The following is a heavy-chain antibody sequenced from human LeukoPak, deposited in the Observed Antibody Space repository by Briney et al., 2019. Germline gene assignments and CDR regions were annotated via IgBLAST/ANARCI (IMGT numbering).Heavy chain of an antibody. CDR1: GFTFSTST. Sequence: GGSLRLSCAASGFTFSTSTMHWVRQAPGNGLVWVSSISTSSNYVYYADSVKGRFSISRDNAKNSLYLQMNSLRAEDMAVYFRAREGEAFDIWGQGTMVTVSS. D-gene: IGHD3-10*01. V-gene: IGHV3-21*06. CDR2: ISTSSNYV. CDR3: AREGEAFDI. J-gene: IGHJ3*02.